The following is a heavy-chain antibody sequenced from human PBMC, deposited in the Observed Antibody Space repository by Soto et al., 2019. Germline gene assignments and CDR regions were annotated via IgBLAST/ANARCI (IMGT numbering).Heavy chain of an antibody. Sequence: GASVKVSCKASGYTFTSQNMHWVRQAPGQGLEWMGVINPSIGTTTYAQKFQGRVTMTRDTSTSTVYMELSSLRSDDTAVYYCARDLDDYVWGSYPSPDAFDIWGQGTMVTVSS. CDR1: GYTFTSQN. CDR2: INPSIGTT. V-gene: IGHV1-46*01. CDR3: ARDLDDYVWGSYPSPDAFDI. J-gene: IGHJ3*02. D-gene: IGHD3-16*02.